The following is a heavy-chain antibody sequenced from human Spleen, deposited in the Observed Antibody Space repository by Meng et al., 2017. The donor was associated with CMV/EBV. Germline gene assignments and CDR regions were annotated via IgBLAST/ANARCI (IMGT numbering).Heavy chain of an antibody. CDR1: GYTFTGYY. D-gene: IGHD6-6*01. CDR2: INPNSGGT. J-gene: IGHJ4*02. CDR3: ARTSSSYYFDY. Sequence: ASVKVSCKASGYTFTGYYMHWVRQAPGQGLEWMGWINPNSGGTDYAQKFQGRVTMTRDTSISTAYMELSRLTSDDTAVYYCARTSSSYYFDYWGQGSLVTVSS. V-gene: IGHV1-2*02.